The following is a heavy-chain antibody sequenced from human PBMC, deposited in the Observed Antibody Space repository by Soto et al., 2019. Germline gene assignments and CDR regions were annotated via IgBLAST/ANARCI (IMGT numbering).Heavy chain of an antibody. CDR3: ARYRSLDP. CDR1: GFILRNYW. CDR2: IKEDGSEK. Sequence: SGGGLVQPGGSLRLSCADSGFILRNYWMSWVRQAPGMGLQWVASIKEDGSEKYYVDPVKGRFTISRENAKNSLYLQMNSLRAEDTAVYYCARYRSLDPWGQGILVTVSS. D-gene: IGHD3-16*02. V-gene: IGHV3-7*03. J-gene: IGHJ5*02.